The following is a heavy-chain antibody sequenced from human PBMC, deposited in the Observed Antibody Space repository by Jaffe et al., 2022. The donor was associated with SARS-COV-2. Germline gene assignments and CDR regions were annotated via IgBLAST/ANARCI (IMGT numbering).Heavy chain of an antibody. CDR1: GFTFSSYS. J-gene: IGHJ6*02. D-gene: IGHD3-10*01. V-gene: IGHV3-21*01. CDR3: ARDPRPEYYYGSGRYGMDV. Sequence: EVQLVESGGGLVKPGGSLRLSCAASGFTFSSYSMNWVRQAPGKGLEWVSSISSSSSYIYYADSVKGRFTISRDNAKNSLYLQMNSLRAEDTAVYYCARDPRPEYYYGSGRYGMDVWGQGTTVTVSS. CDR2: ISSSSSYI.